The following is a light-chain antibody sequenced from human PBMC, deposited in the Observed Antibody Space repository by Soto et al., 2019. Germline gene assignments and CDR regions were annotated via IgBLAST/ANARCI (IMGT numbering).Light chain of an antibody. J-gene: IGLJ1*01. Sequence: QSALTQPASVSGSPVQSITISCTETSSDVGGYNYVSWYQQHPGKAPKLMIYDVSNRPSGVSNRFSGSKSGNTASLTISGLQAEDEADYYCSSYTSSSTLVFGTGTKVTVL. CDR1: SSDVGGYNY. CDR2: DVS. V-gene: IGLV2-14*01. CDR3: SSYTSSSTLV.